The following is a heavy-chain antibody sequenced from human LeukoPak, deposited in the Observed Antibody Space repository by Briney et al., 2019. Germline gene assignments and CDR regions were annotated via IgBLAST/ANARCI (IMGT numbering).Heavy chain of an antibody. V-gene: IGHV3-48*01. CDR3: ARVPTRQYYYMDV. J-gene: IGHJ6*03. CDR2: ISSTSTTI. Sequence: GGSLRLSCAASGFTFSSHNMNWVRQAPGKGLEWVSYISSTSTTIYYADSVKGRFTISGDNAKNSLYLQVNSLRAEDTALYYCARVPTRQYYYMDVWGKGTTVTVSS. CDR1: GFTFSSHN.